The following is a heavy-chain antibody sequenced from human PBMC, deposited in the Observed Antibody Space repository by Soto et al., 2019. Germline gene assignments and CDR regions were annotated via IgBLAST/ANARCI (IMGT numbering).Heavy chain of an antibody. V-gene: IGHV4-34*01. CDR1: GGSFSGYY. D-gene: IGHD5-12*01. CDR3: ARVGRRRNVDIVATTIRGFDP. CDR2: INHSGST. J-gene: IGHJ5*02. Sequence: SETLSLTCAVYGGSFSGYYWSWIRQPPGKGLEWIGEINHSGSTNYNPSLKSRVTISVDTSKNQFSLKLSSVTAADTAVYYCARVGRRRNVDIVATTIRGFDPWGQGTLVTVSS.